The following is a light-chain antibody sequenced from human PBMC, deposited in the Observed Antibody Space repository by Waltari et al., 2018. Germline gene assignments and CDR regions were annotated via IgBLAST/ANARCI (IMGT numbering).Light chain of an antibody. CDR1: QTVSST. CDR2: GAS. V-gene: IGKV3-15*01. J-gene: IGKJ2*01. CDR3: QQCNNWPYT. Sequence: ELLITQSPPPLPLSPGKRAILPCRASQTVSSTLAWYQQKPGQAPRLLIYGASTRATGIPARFSGSGSGTDFTLTISSLQSEDFAVYYCQQCNNWPYTFGQGTRLEIK.